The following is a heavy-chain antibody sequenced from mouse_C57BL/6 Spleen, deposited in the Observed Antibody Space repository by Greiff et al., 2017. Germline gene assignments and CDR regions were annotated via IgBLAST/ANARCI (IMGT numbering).Heavy chain of an antibody. D-gene: IGHD3-3*01. V-gene: IGHV1-4*01. CDR3: ARKRDMGDWYFDV. CDR1: GYTFTSYT. J-gene: IGHJ1*03. CDR2: INPSSGYT. Sequence: QVQLQESGAELARPGASVKMSCKASGYTFTSYTMHWVKQRPGQGLEWIGYINPSSGYTKYNQKFKDKATLTADKSSSTAYMQLSSLTSEDSAVYYCARKRDMGDWYFDVWGTGTTVTVSS.